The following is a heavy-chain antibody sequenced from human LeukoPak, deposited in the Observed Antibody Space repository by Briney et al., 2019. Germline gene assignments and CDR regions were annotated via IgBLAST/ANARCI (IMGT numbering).Heavy chain of an antibody. CDR1: GYTFTRCY. D-gene: IGHD3-3*01. V-gene: IGHV1-2*02. CDR3: ARDFTIFGVVTPRRVFDP. CDR2: INPNSGGT. J-gene: IGHJ5*02. Sequence: ASVKVSCKASGYTFTRCYMHWVRQAPGHGLEWMGWINPNSGGTNYAQKFQGRVTMTRDTSISSAYMGLSRLRSDDTAVYYCARDFTIFGVVTPRRVFDPWGQGTPVTVSS.